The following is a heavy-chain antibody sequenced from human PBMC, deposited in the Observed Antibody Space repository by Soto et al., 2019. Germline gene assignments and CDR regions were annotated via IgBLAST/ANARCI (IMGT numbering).Heavy chain of an antibody. CDR1: GYTFTSYD. CDR3: ARFNDYSNPDAFDI. V-gene: IGHV1-8*01. CDR2: MNPNSGNT. D-gene: IGHD4-4*01. Sequence: QVQLVQSGAEVKKPGASVKVSCKASGYTFTSYDINWVRQATGQGLEWMGWMNPNSGNTGYAQKFQGRVTMTRNTSIRTAYMELSSLRSEDTAVYYCARFNDYSNPDAFDIWGQGTMVTVSS. J-gene: IGHJ3*02.